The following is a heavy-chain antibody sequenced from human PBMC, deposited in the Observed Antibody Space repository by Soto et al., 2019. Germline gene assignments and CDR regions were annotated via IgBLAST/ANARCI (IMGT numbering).Heavy chain of an antibody. CDR2: IIPIFVTA. Sequence: QVQLVQSGAEVKKPGSSVKVSCKASGGTFSSYAISWVRQAPGQRLEWMGGIIPIFVTANYAQNFQGRVTITEDESTRTAYMELSSLRSEDTAVYYCARERGGDGISFYFDYWGQGTLVTVSS. J-gene: IGHJ4*02. CDR1: GGTFSSYA. D-gene: IGHD3-16*02. CDR3: ARERGGDGISFYFDY. V-gene: IGHV1-69*01.